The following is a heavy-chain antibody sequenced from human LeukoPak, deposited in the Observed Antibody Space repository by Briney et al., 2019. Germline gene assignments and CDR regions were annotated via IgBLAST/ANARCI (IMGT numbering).Heavy chain of an antibody. CDR2: IYYSGST. D-gene: IGHD2-2*01. Sequence: PSGTLPLTFIVSGGFISDYYWSWIRQPACKGLEWVGYIYYSGSTTYNPSLKSRVAMSVDTAKNQFSLKLRSVTAADTAIYYCARGDFCSSSSCYLRPMDVWGKGTTVTVSS. CDR3: ARGDFCSSSSCYLRPMDV. J-gene: IGHJ6*03. CDR1: GGFISDYY. V-gene: IGHV4-59*01.